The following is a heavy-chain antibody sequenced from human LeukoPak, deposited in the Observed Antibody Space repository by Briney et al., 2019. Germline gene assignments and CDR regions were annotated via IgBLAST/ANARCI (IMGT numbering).Heavy chain of an antibody. CDR1: GGSFSGYY. V-gene: IGHV4-34*01. D-gene: IGHD3-10*01. Sequence: SETLSLTCAVYGGSFSGYYWSWIRQPPGKGLEWIGEINHSGSTNYNPSLKSRVTISVDTSKNQFSLKLSSVTAADTAVYYCARRGRSSGKFDPWGQGTLVTVSS. J-gene: IGHJ5*02. CDR2: INHSGST. CDR3: ARRGRSSGKFDP.